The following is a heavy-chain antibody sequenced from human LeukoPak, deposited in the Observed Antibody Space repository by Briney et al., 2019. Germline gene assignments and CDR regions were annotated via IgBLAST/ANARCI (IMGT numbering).Heavy chain of an antibody. CDR1: GFTFSSYE. Sequence: GGSLRLSCAASGFTFSSYERNWVRQAPGKGLEWVSYISSSGSMIFYADSVKGRFTISRDNAKNSLYLQMSSLRAEDSAVYYCASMRGNYASFFDYWGQGTLVTVSS. V-gene: IGHV3-48*03. D-gene: IGHD1-26*01. J-gene: IGHJ4*02. CDR3: ASMRGNYASFFDY. CDR2: ISSSGSMI.